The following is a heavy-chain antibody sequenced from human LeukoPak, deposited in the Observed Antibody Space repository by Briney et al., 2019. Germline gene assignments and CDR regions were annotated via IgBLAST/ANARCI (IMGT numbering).Heavy chain of an antibody. CDR3: AGGLRTAYPHYYHGVDV. D-gene: IGHD2-21*02. CDR1: GFTFSRYW. Sequence: GGSLRLSCTASGFTFSRYWMTWVRQAPGKGLECVANIEQGGSEKYYVDSVKGRFTISRDNAKNSLYLQMNSLRAEDTAVYYCAGGLRTAYPHYYHGVDVWGKGTTVTVSS. CDR2: IEQGGSEK. J-gene: IGHJ6*04. V-gene: IGHV3-7*03.